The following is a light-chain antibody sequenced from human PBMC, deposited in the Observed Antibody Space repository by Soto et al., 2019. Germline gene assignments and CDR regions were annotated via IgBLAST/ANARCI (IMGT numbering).Light chain of an antibody. Sequence: DIQMTQSPSSLSASVGDRVSITCRASQSIGTYLNWYLQKPGKAPQLLIHAASSLQTGVPSRFSGSGSGTEFTLTISSLQPEDFASFYCQPSFSTPPTFGQGTKLAIK. V-gene: IGKV1-39*01. CDR1: QSIGTY. CDR2: AAS. CDR3: QPSFSTPPT. J-gene: IGKJ2*01.